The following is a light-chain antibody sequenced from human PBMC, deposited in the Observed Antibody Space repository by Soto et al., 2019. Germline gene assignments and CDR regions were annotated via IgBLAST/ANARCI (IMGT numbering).Light chain of an antibody. J-gene: IGKJ5*01. Sequence: EIGLTQSPGTLSLSPGERATLSCRASQSVSSNLAWYQQKPGQAPRLLIYGASTRATGIPARFSGSGSGAEFTLTISSLQSEDFAVFFCQQYGTSEIIFGQGTRLEIK. CDR3: QQYGTSEII. V-gene: IGKV3-15*01. CDR1: QSVSSN. CDR2: GAS.